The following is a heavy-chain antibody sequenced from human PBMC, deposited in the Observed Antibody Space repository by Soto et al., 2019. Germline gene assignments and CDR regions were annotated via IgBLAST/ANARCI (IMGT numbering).Heavy chain of an antibody. Sequence: QVQLMQSEAEVKKPGASVKVSCKPSGYTFTNYGISWVRQAPGQGLEWMGWISTYNGDTKYEQKRQGRVTMTTDRCTSTAYMELRSLRSDDTAVYYCATVSNVGGIFDYWGQGTLITVSS. J-gene: IGHJ4*02. CDR2: ISTYNGDT. CDR1: GYTFTNYG. V-gene: IGHV1-18*01. D-gene: IGHD3-10*02. CDR3: ATVSNVGGIFDY.